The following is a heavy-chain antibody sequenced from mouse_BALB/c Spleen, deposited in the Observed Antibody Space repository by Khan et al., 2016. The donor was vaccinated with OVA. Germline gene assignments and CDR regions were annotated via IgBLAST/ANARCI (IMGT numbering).Heavy chain of an antibody. Sequence: VQLQQSGPELVKPGASVKMSCKASGYTFTSYVMHWVKQKPGQGLEWIGYIYPYNAATKYNEKFNGKATLTSDKSSSTAYLELSSQTSDDSAVYFCTRSCRCYVYLELWGPGTTLTISS. D-gene: IGHD1-1*01. CDR1: GYTFTSYV. CDR2: IYPYNAAT. V-gene: IGHV1S136*01. J-gene: IGHJ2*01. CDR3: TRSCRCYVYLEL.